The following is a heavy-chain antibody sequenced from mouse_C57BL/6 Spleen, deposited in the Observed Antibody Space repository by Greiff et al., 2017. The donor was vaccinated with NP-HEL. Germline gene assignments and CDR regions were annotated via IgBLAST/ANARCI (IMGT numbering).Heavy chain of an antibody. V-gene: IGHV1-26*01. CDR2: INPNNGGT. CDR3: VAGGYFDV. J-gene: IGHJ1*03. CDR1: GYTFTDYY. Sequence: EVHLVESGPELVKPGASVKISCKASGYTFTDYYMNWVKQSHGKSLEWIGDINPNNGGTSYNQKFKGKATLTVDKSSSTAYMELRSLTSEDSAVYYCVAGGYFDVWGTGTTVTVSS.